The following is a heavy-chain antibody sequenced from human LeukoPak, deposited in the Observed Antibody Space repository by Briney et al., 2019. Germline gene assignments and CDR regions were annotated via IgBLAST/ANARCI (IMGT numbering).Heavy chain of an antibody. D-gene: IGHD6-19*01. Sequence: PSETLSLTCAVYGGSFSGYYWSWIRQPPGKGLEWIGEINHSGSTNYNPSLKSRVTISVDTSKNQFSLKLSSVTAADTAVYYCARGPSGWSYGTFDPWGQGTLVTVSS. CDR3: ARGPSGWSYGTFDP. CDR2: INHSGST. CDR1: GGSFSGYY. V-gene: IGHV4-34*01. J-gene: IGHJ5*02.